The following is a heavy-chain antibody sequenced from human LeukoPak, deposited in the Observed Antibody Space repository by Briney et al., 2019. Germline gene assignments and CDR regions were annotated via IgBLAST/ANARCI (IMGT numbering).Heavy chain of an antibody. CDR3: ARVNPLMAPGAFDI. Sequence: PGGSLRLSCAASEFTLSSYWMAWVRQAPGKGLAWVANIKQDGSEKYYVDSVKGRFTISRDNARNSLYLQMNSLGAEDTAIFYCARVNPLMAPGAFDIWGQGTMVTVSS. V-gene: IGHV3-7*01. CDR2: IKQDGSEK. D-gene: IGHD2-8*01. J-gene: IGHJ3*02. CDR1: EFTLSSYW.